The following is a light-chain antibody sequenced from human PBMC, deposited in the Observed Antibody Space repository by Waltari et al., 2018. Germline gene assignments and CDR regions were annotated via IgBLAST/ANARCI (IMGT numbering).Light chain of an antibody. V-gene: IGKV1-33*01. CDR2: DSS. Sequence: DTQMTQSPPSLSASVGDRVTITCQASQDIANYLGWYQKKPGKAPKLLIYDSSTLATGVPXXXSGRGSGTDFTLIITGLQPEDVATYYCQQYDHMPITFGQGTRAEIE. CDR3: QQYDHMPIT. J-gene: IGKJ5*01. CDR1: QDIANY.